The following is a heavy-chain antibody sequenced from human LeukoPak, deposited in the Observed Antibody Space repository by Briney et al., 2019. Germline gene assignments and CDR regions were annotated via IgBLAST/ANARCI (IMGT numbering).Heavy chain of an antibody. J-gene: IGHJ4*02. Sequence: SVKVSCKASGGTFSSYAISWVRQAPGQGLEWMGRIIPIFSTANYAQKFQGRVTITADKSTSTAYMELSSLRSEDTAVYYCARVFSEDPGYSGYDYGYWGQGTLVTVSS. CDR3: ARVFSEDPGYSGYDYGY. CDR1: GGTFSSYA. D-gene: IGHD5-12*01. V-gene: IGHV1-69*06. CDR2: IIPIFSTA.